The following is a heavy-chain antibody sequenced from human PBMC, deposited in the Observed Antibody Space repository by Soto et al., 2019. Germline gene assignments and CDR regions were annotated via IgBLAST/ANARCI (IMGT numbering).Heavy chain of an antibody. Sequence: GASVKVSCKASGGTFSSYAISWVRQAPGQGLEWMGGIIPIFGTANYAQKFQGRVTITADESTSTAYMELSSLRSEDTAVYYCARGGGYCSSTSCYSNWFDPWGQGTLVTVSS. CDR3: ARGGGYCSSTSCYSNWFDP. V-gene: IGHV1-69*13. CDR2: IIPIFGTA. CDR1: GGTFSSYA. D-gene: IGHD2-2*01. J-gene: IGHJ5*02.